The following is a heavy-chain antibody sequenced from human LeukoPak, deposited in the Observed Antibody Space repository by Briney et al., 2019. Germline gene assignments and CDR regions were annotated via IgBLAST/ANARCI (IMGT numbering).Heavy chain of an antibody. CDR3: ARGPPYCSSTSCRKTKSYGMDV. D-gene: IGHD2-2*01. V-gene: IGHV1-8*01. J-gene: IGHJ6*02. CDR2: MNPNSGNT. Sequence: ASVKVSCKASGYTFTSYDINWVRQATGQGLEWMGWMNPNSGNTGYAQKFQGRVTMTRNTSISTAYMELSSLRSEDTAVHYCARGPPYCSSTSCRKTKSYGMDVWGQGTTVTVSS. CDR1: GYTFTSYD.